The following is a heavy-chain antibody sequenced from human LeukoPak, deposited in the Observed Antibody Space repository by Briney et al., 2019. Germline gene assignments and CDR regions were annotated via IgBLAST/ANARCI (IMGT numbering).Heavy chain of an antibody. J-gene: IGHJ5*02. CDR2: INHSGST. CDR1: GGSFRGYY. Sequence: SETVTLTCAVYGGSFRGYYWSWIRHPPGKGLECIGEINHSGSTNYNPSLKSRVTISVDTCKKQFSLKLSSVTAADTAVYYCARVPPKGYCSSTSCYAVRNWFDPWGQGTLVTVSS. CDR3: ARVPPKGYCSSTSCYAVRNWFDP. D-gene: IGHD2-2*01. V-gene: IGHV4-34*01.